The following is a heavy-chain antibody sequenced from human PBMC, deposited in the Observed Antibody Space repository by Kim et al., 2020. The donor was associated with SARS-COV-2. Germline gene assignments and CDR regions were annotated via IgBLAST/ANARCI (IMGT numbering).Heavy chain of an antibody. Sequence: GGSLRLSCAASGFTFSSYWMHWVRQAPGKGLVWVSRINRDGNSTSYADAVRGRFTISRDNDKNTLYLKINSMRAEDTAVYCVAGTEHIVVVKYYFDSWG. CDR2: INRDGNST. D-gene: IGHD2-21*01. J-gene: IGHJ4*01. V-gene: IGHV3-74*01. CDR1: GFTFSSYW. CDR3: AGTEHIVVVKYYFDS.